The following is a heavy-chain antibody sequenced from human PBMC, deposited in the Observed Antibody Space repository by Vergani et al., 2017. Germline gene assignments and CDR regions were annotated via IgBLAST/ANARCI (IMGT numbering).Heavy chain of an antibody. CDR2: HNPNSGGT. CDR1: GYTFTGYY. CDR3: SRALLLDYGSRSWMGGLDY. V-gene: IGHV1-2*02. Sequence: QVQLVQSGAEVKKTWASVKVSCKASGYTFTGYYLHWVRQAPGQGLEWMGWHNPNSGGTNYAQKFQGRVTMTRDKSISTTYMELRRLRSDDTAVYYWSRALLLDYGSRSWMGGLDYWGQGTLVTVSS. D-gene: IGHD3-10*01. J-gene: IGHJ4*02.